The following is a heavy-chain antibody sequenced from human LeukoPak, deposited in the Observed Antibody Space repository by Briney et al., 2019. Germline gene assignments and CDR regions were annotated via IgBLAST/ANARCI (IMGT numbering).Heavy chain of an antibody. CDR2: IKQDGSEK. Sequence: GGSLRLSCAASGFTFSSYWMSWVRQAPGKGLEWVANIKQDGSEKYYVDSVKGRFTISRDNAKNSLYLQMNSLRAEDTAVYYCARELGAATNYYYYYGMDVWGQGTTVTVSS. V-gene: IGHV3-7*01. CDR1: GFTFSSYW. J-gene: IGHJ6*02. CDR3: ARELGAATNYYYYYGMDV. D-gene: IGHD5-12*01.